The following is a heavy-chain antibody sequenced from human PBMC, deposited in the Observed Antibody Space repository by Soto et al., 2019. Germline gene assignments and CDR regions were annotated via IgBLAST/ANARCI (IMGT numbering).Heavy chain of an antibody. V-gene: IGHV1-8*01. D-gene: IGHD3-3*01. CDR3: ARGRRIFGVGNYYYYMDV. CDR1: GYTFTSYD. J-gene: IGHJ6*03. Sequence: ASVKVSCKASGYTFTSYDINWVRQATGQGLEWMGWMNPNSGNTGYAQKFQGRVTMTRNTSISTAYMELSSLRSEDTAVYYCARGRRIFGVGNYYYYMDVWGKGTTVTVSS. CDR2: MNPNSGNT.